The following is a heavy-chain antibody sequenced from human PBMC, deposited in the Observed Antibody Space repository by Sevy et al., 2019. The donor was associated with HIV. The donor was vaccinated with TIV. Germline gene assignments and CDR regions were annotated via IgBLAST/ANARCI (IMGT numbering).Heavy chain of an antibody. V-gene: IGHV3-33*01. Sequence: GESLKISCAASGFTFSSYGMHWVRQAPGKGLEWVALIWYDGGNKYYADSVKGRFTISRDNSKNTMYLQMNSLRAEDTAVYYCATGANYFGSGSHPSLDYWGQGTLVTVSS. D-gene: IGHD3-10*01. CDR2: IWYDGGNK. CDR3: ATGANYFGSGSHPSLDY. J-gene: IGHJ4*02. CDR1: GFTFSSYG.